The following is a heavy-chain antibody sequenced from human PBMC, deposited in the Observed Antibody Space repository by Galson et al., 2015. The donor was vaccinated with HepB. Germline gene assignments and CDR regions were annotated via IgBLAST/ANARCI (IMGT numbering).Heavy chain of an antibody. J-gene: IGHJ4*02. Sequence: SVKVSCKASGYTFTSYGISWVRQAPGQGLEWMGWISGSSGNTNYAQKLQGRVTLTRDTSTSTAYMELRSLRPDDTAVYYCARRRYGDYDSFDFWGQGTLVTVSS. CDR3: ARRRYGDYDSFDF. D-gene: IGHD4-17*01. CDR1: GYTFTSYG. V-gene: IGHV1-18*04. CDR2: ISGSSGNT.